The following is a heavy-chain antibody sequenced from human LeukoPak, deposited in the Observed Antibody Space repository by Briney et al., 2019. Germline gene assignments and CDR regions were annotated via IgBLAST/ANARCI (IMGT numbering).Heavy chain of an antibody. D-gene: IGHD2-2*02. CDR3: ARLYCSSTSCYMRTPFDY. V-gene: IGHV4-38-2*02. J-gene: IGHJ4*02. CDR1: GYSISNTYC. Sequence: KPSETLSLTCTVSGYSISNTYCWGWIRQPPGKGLEWIGRVCHSGSTNYNPSLKSRVTISVDTSKNQFSLKLSSVTAADTAVYYCARLYCSSTSCYMRTPFDYWGQGTLVTVSS. CDR2: VCHSGST.